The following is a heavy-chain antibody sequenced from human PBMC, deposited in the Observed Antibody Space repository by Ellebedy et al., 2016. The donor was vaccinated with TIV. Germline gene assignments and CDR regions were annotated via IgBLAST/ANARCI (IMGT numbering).Heavy chain of an antibody. CDR2: ISTYNGNT. CDR1: GYTFTTYG. CDR3: ARLLDLDYSNYPTLWDY. D-gene: IGHD4-11*01. J-gene: IGHJ4*02. V-gene: IGHV1-18*01. Sequence: ASVKVSCKASGYTFTTYGISWVRQAPGQGLEWMGWISTYNGNTNYAQKLQGRVTMTTDTSTSTAYMELRSLRSDDTAVYYCARLLDLDYSNYPTLWDYWGQGTLVTVSS.